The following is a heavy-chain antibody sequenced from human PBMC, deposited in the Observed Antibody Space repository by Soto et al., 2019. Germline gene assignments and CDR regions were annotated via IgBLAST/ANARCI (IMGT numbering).Heavy chain of an antibody. J-gene: IGHJ4*02. CDR1: GGTFSSYA. V-gene: IGHV1-69*01. CDR3: ARGPGSQSVRPHFDY. Sequence: QVQLVQSGAEVKKPGSSVKVSCKASGGTFSSYAXXWVRQAPXXXXXXMGGIIPIFGTANYAQKFQGRVTITADESTSTAYMELSSLRSEDTAVYYCARGPGSQSVRPHFDYWGQGTLVTVSS. CDR2: IIPIFGTA. D-gene: IGHD3-22*01.